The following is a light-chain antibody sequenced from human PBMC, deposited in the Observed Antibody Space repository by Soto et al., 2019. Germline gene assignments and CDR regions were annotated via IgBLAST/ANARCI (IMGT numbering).Light chain of an antibody. CDR1: QSISSY. Sequence: DIQMTHSPSSLSASVVDRVTITFLASQSISSYLNWYQQKPGKAPKLLIYHTSNRATGIPARFSGSGSGTDFTLTISSLEPEDFAVYYCQQRQSWPRTFGQGTRWIS. V-gene: IGKV1-39*01. CDR2: HTS. CDR3: QQRQSWPRT. J-gene: IGKJ1*01.